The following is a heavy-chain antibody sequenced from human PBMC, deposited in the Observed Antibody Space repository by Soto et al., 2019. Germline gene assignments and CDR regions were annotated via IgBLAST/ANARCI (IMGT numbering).Heavy chain of an antibody. J-gene: IGHJ6*02. D-gene: IGHD1-26*01. V-gene: IGHV1-46*01. Sequence: ASVKVSCKASRYTFTNFYIHWLRQAPGQGLEWMGIINPSGGSTTYPQKFQGRVSLTWDTSSSTAYMELTRLRPDDTAVYYCARIKWGLDFYNGMDVWGQGTTVTVSS. CDR3: ARIKWGLDFYNGMDV. CDR2: INPSGGST. CDR1: RYTFTNFY.